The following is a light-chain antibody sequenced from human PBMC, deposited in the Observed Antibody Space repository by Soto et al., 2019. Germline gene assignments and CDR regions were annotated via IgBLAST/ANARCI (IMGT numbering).Light chain of an antibody. J-gene: IGKJ1*01. Sequence: DIVLTQSPGTLSLSPGKRGTLSCRASQSVSSSYFAWYQQKPGQAPRLLIYGASTRATGIPDRFSGSGSGTDFTLTISRLVPEDLAVYYCQQYGNSPPWTFGRGTKVEIK. V-gene: IGKV3-20*01. CDR1: QSVSSSY. CDR3: QQYGNSPPWT. CDR2: GAS.